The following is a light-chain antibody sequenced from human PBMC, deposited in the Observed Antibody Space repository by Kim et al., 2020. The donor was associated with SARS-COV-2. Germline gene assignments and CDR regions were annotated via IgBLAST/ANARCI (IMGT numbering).Light chain of an antibody. CDR1: QDIRRW. CDR3: QQYYMFPLT. V-gene: IGKV1D-16*01. CDR2: VAS. Sequence: ASVGDSVTITLRASQDIRRWLAWYQQKPGRAPKLLIHVASSLLSGVPSRFSGSGSGTDFTLTISSLQPEDFATYYCQQYYMFPLTFGGGTKVEIK. J-gene: IGKJ4*01.